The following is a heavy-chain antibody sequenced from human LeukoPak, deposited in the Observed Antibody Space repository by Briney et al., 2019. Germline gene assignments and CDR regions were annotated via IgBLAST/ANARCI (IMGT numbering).Heavy chain of an antibody. D-gene: IGHD2-2*01. V-gene: IGHV1-2*02. CDR2: MKPFSGDS. CDR3: STEDKYCTSTTCGDF. CDR1: GYNFTDYY. Sequence: ASVKVSCKASGYNFTDYYVHWVRQAPGQGLEWMRYMKPFSGDSHYAQKFQDRVTMTRDTSTSTAYLELSGLTSDDTAVYYCSTEDKYCTSTTCGDFWGQGTLVTVSS. J-gene: IGHJ4*02.